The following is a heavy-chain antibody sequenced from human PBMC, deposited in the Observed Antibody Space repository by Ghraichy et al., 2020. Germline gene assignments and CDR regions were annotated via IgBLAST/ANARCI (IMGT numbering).Heavy chain of an antibody. J-gene: IGHJ1*01. CDR1: GYTFTGYY. D-gene: IGHD3-22*01. Sequence: ASVKVSCKASGYTFTGYYMHWVRQAPGQGLEWMGWINPNSGGTNYAQKFQGRVTMTRETSISTAYMELSRLRSDDTAVYYCAREGSLYYYDSSGFPAHFQHWGQGTLVTVSS. V-gene: IGHV1-2*02. CDR3: AREGSLYYYDSSGFPAHFQH. CDR2: INPNSGGT.